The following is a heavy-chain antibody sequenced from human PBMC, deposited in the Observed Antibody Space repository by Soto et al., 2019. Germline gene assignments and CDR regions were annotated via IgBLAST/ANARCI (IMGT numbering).Heavy chain of an antibody. D-gene: IGHD1-26*01. V-gene: IGHV1-18*04. CDR3: ARSAMAGDYYYYGMDV. J-gene: IGHJ6*02. CDR2: ISVYSGKT. CDR1: GYTFSSYG. Sequence: QVQLVQSGAEVKKPGASVKVSCKASGYTFSSYGITWVRQAPGQGLEWMGWISVYSGKTSYAQKLQDRVTMNTDTSPSTAYMELRSLRSDDTAFYYCARSAMAGDYYYYGMDVWGRGTTVTVSS.